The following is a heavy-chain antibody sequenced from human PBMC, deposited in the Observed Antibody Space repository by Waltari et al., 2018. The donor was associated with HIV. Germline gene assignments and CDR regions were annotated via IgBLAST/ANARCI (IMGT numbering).Heavy chain of an antibody. Sequence: QVQLQQWGAGLLKTSETLSLTCAVYGGSFSGYYWSWIRQPPGTGLEWIGEINHSGSTNYNPSVNSRVAISVDTSKNQFSRKLSSVTAADTAVYYCATEYCSSTSCYEGSNWFDPWGQGTLVTVSA. D-gene: IGHD2-2*01. CDR3: ATEYCSSTSCYEGSNWFDP. V-gene: IGHV4-34*01. CDR2: INHSGST. CDR1: GGSFSGYY. J-gene: IGHJ5*02.